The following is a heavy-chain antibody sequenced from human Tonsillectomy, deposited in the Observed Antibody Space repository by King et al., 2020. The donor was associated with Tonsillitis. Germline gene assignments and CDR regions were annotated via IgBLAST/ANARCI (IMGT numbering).Heavy chain of an antibody. V-gene: IGHV3-30*18. CDR2: ISYDGSNK. D-gene: IGHD3-16*01. Sequence: VQLVESGGGVVQPGRSLRLSCAASGFTFSSYGMHWVRQAPGKGLEWVAVISYDGSNKYYADSVKGRFTISRDNSKNTLYLQMNSLRAEDTAVYYCAKERETYDYVWGSPLDFGGRGTGVTVSS. CDR3: AKERETYDYVWGSPLDF. J-gene: IGHJ4*02. CDR1: GFTFSSYG.